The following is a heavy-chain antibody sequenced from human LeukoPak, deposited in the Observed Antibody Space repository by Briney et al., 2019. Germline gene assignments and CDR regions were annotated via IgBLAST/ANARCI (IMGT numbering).Heavy chain of an antibody. CDR1: GGTFSSYA. D-gene: IGHD3-22*01. J-gene: IGHJ5*02. CDR2: IIPIFGTA. V-gene: IGHV1-69*13. CDR3: ARLPDYYDSSGYDP. Sequence: SVKVSCKASGGTFSSYAISWVRQAPGQGLEWMGGIIPIFGTANYAQKFQGRVTITADESTSTAYMELSSLRSEDTAVYYCARLPDYYDSSGYDPWGQGTLVTVSS.